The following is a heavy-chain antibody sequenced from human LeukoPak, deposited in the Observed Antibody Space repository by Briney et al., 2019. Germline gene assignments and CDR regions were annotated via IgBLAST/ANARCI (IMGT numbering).Heavy chain of an antibody. CDR2: ISGSGGST. D-gene: IGHD3-3*01. J-gene: IGHJ4*02. CDR1: GFTFSSYA. V-gene: IGHV3-23*01. CDR3: AKKADYDFWSGYSTLDY. Sequence: GGSLRLSCVASGFTFSSYAMSWVRQAPGKGLEWVSAISGSGGSTYYADSVKGRFTISRDNSKNTLYLQMNSLRAEDTAVYYCAKKADYDFWSGYSTLDYWGQGTLVTVSS.